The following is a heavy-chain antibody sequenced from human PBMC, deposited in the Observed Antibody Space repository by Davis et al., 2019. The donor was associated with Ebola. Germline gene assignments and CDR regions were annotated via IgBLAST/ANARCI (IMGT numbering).Heavy chain of an antibody. CDR1: GGSISSYY. CDR3: ARSPLPFYYSGMDV. J-gene: IGHJ6*02. Sequence: SETLSLTCTVPGGSISSYYWSWIRQPPGKGLEWTGYFYYSGSTNYSPSLKSRVTISVDTSKNHFSLKLSSVTAADTAVYYCARSPLPFYYSGMDVWGQGTTVTVSS. CDR2: FYYSGST. V-gene: IGHV4-59*08.